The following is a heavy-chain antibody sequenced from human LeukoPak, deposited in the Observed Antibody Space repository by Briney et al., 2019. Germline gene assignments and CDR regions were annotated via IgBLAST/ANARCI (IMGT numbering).Heavy chain of an antibody. CDR2: ISAYNGNT. J-gene: IGHJ4*02. CDR1: GYTFTSYG. Sequence: ASVKVSCKASGYTFTSYGISWVRQAPGQGLEWMGWISAYNGNTNYAQKLQGRVTMTTDTSTSTAYMELSSLRSEDTAVYYCATTEALRTLDYWGQGTLVTVSS. V-gene: IGHV1-18*01. CDR3: ATTEALRTLDY. D-gene: IGHD1-1*01.